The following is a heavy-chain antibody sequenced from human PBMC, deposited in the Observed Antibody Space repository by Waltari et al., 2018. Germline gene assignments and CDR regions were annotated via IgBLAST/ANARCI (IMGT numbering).Heavy chain of an antibody. D-gene: IGHD2-2*02. J-gene: IGHJ4*02. CDR1: GFTFSNAW. CDR3: TTEGIVVVPAAIGGRPLDY. CDR2: IKSKTDGGTT. Sequence: EVQLVESGGGLVKPGGSLGLSCAASGFTFSNAWMRWVRQAPGKGLARVGRIKSKTDGGTTDYAAPVKGRFTISRDDSKNTLYLQMNSLKTEDTAVYSCTTEGIVVVPAAIGGRPLDYWGQGTLVTVSS. V-gene: IGHV3-15*01.